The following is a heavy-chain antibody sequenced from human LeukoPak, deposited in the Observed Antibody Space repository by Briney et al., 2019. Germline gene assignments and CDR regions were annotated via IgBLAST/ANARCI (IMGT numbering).Heavy chain of an antibody. V-gene: IGHV4-34*01. CDR2: INHSGST. CDR3: ARFHKIGSGSYYNTNPYDY. CDR1: GGSFSGYY. Sequence: SETLSLTCAVYGGSFSGYYWSWIRQPPGKGLEWIGEINHSGSTNYNPSLKSRVTISVDTSKNQFSLKLSSVTAADTAVYYCARFHKIGSGSYYNTNPYDYWGQGTLVTVSS. J-gene: IGHJ4*02. D-gene: IGHD3-10*01.